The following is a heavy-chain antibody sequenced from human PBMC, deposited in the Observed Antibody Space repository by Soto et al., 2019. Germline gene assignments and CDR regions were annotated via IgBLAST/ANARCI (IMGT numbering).Heavy chain of an antibody. CDR2: IYSGGST. D-gene: IGHD3-3*01. J-gene: IGHJ4*02. CDR3: GGVDYDFWSGYFRHFDY. CDR1: GFTVSSNY. Sequence: EVQLVESGGGLVQPGGSLRLSCAASGFTVSSNYMSWVRQAPGKGLEWVSVIYSGGSTYYADSVKGRFTIARDNSKNTLFLQMTSPRAEDTAVYDCGGVDYDFWSGYFRHFDYWGQGTLVTFSA. V-gene: IGHV3-66*01.